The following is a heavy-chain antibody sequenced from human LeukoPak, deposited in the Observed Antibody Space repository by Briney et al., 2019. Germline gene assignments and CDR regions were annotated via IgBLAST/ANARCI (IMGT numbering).Heavy chain of an antibody. CDR1: GGTFISYA. D-gene: IGHD2-15*01. CDR3: ATVMYGGFVDY. Sequence: SVKVSCKASGGTFISYAISWVRQAPGQGLEWMGGIIPIFGTANYAQKFQGRVTITADESTSTAYMELSSLRSEDTAVYYCATVMYGGFVDYWGQGTLVTVSS. J-gene: IGHJ4*02. CDR2: IIPIFGTA. V-gene: IGHV1-69*13.